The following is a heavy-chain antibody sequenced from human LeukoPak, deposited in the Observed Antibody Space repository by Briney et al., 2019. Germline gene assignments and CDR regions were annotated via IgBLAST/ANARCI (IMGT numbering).Heavy chain of an antibody. CDR2: ISSSSSI. V-gene: IGHV3-69-1*01. J-gene: IGHJ3*01. CDR3: ARGGGYCSGGSCRSVDAFDV. D-gene: IGHD2-15*01. CDR1: GFTLSDYT. Sequence: GGSLRLSCAASGFTLSDYTMNWVRQAPGKGLEWVSSISSSSSIYYADSVKGRFTISRDNAKNSLYLQMNSLGAEDTAVYYCARGGGYCSGGSCRSVDAFDVWGQGTMVTVCS.